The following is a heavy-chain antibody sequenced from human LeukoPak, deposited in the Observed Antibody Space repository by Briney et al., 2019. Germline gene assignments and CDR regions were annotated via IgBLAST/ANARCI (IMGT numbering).Heavy chain of an antibody. CDR1: GGSISSYY. CDR3: ARESWNDVDEVKYYYYGMDV. Sequence: SETLSLTCTVSGGSISSYYWSWIRQPPGKGLEWIGYIYYSGSTNYNPSLKSRVTISVDTSKNQFSLKLSSVTAADTAVYYCARESWNDVDEVKYYYYGMDVWGQGTTVTVSS. V-gene: IGHV4-59*01. J-gene: IGHJ6*02. CDR2: IYYSGST. D-gene: IGHD1-1*01.